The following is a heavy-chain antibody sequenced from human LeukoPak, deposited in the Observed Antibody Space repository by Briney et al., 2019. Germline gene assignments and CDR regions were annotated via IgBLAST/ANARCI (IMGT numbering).Heavy chain of an antibody. CDR3: ARDRWFGELTPYFDY. CDR2: ISSSGSTI. J-gene: IGHJ4*02. D-gene: IGHD3-10*01. V-gene: IGHV3-48*03. CDR1: GFTFSSYE. Sequence: GGSLRLSCAASGFTFSSYEMNWVRQAPGKGLEWVSYISSSGSTIYYADSVKGRFTISRDNDKNSLYLQMNSLRAEDTAVYYCARDRWFGELTPYFDYWGQGTLVTVSS.